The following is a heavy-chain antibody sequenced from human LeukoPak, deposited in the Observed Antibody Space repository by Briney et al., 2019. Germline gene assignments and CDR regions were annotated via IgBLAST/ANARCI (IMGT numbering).Heavy chain of an antibody. D-gene: IGHD3-22*01. Sequence: GGSLRLSCAASGFTFSSYSMNWVRQAPGKGLEWVSAFSGSGGHAYHADAVEGRFSISRDTSKNTLYLQMNSLRAEDTAVYYCAKGRRTFIVVVIDAFDVWGQGTMVTVSS. CDR2: FSGSGGHA. CDR3: AKGRRTFIVVVIDAFDV. CDR1: GFTFSSYS. V-gene: IGHV3-23*01. J-gene: IGHJ3*01.